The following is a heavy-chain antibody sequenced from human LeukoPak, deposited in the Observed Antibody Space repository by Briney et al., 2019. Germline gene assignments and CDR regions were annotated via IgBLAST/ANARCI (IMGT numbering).Heavy chain of an antibody. V-gene: IGHV1-46*01. CDR2: INPSAGST. CDR1: GYTFVSYY. Sequence: ASVKVSCKASGYTFVSYYMHWVRQAPGQGLEWMGIINPSAGSTTYAQKFQDRVTMTSDTSTSTVYMELSSLRSEDTAVYYCARPGYCSGGRCPSWFDPWGQGTLVIVSS. J-gene: IGHJ5*02. D-gene: IGHD2-15*01. CDR3: ARPGYCSGGRCPSWFDP.